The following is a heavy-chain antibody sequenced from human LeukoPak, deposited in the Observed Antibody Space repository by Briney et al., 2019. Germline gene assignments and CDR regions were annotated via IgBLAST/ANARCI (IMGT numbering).Heavy chain of an antibody. Sequence: PSETLSLTCTVSGGSISSYYWSWIRQPPGKGLEWIGYIYYSGSTNYNPSLKSRVTISVDRSKNQFSLKLSSVTAADTAVYYCHEGVVPAAKFSYYYYGMDVWGQGTTVTVSS. CDR1: GGSISSYY. D-gene: IGHD2-2*01. V-gene: IGHV4-59*08. CDR3: HEGVVPAAKFSYYYYGMDV. J-gene: IGHJ6*02. CDR2: IYYSGST.